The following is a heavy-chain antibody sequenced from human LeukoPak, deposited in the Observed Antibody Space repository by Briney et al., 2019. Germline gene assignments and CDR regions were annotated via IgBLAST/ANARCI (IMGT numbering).Heavy chain of an antibody. CDR1: GGTFSSYA. CDR2: IIPIFGTA. CDR3: ARSPSYCSGGSCYSDHFDY. V-gene: IGHV1-69*13. Sequence: GASVKVSCKASGGTFSSYAISWVRQAPGQGLEWMGGIIPIFGTANYAQKFQGRVTIIADESTSTAYMELSSLRSEDTAVYYCARSPSYCSGGSCYSDHFDYWGQGTLVTVSS. J-gene: IGHJ4*02. D-gene: IGHD2-15*01.